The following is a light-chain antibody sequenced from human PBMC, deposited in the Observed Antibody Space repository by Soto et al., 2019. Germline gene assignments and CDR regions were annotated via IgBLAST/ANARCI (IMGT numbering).Light chain of an antibody. CDR2: GAS. J-gene: IGKJ1*01. CDR3: QEYHTHSWA. V-gene: IGKV1-5*03. CDR1: QTISIW. Sequence: DIQMTQSPSTLSASVGDRVTITCRASQTISIWLAWFQQKPGKAPELLIYGASTLESGVPSRFSGSGSGTEVTLTISSLQPDDFATYYCQEYHTHSWAFGQGTKVEIK.